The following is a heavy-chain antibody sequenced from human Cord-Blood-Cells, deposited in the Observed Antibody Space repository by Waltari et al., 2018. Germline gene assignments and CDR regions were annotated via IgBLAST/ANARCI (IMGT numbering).Heavy chain of an antibody. CDR1: GGSFSGYY. V-gene: IGHV4-34*01. D-gene: IGHD6-19*01. J-gene: IGHJ4*02. Sequence: QVQLQQWGAGLLKPSETLSLTCAVYGGSFSGYYWSWIRQPPGTGLEWIGEINHSGSTNYNPSLKSRVTISVDTSKNQFSLKLSSVTAADTAVYYCARRLGGPDSSGWHGSFDYWGQGTLVTVSS. CDR2: INHSGST. CDR3: ARRLGGPDSSGWHGSFDY.